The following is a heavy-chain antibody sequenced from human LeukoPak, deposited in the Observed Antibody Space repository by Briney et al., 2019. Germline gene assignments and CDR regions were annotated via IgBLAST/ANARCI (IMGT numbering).Heavy chain of an antibody. D-gene: IGHD4-17*01. Sequence: PGGSLRLSCAASGFTFSSYSMNWVRQAPGKGLEWVSSISSSSSYIYYADSVKGRFTISRDNAKNSLYLQMNSLRAEDTAVYYCARAVGDFYGDYDYYYYYMDVWGKGTTVTVSS. CDR1: GFTFSSYS. CDR3: ARAVGDFYGDYDYYYYYMDV. V-gene: IGHV3-21*01. J-gene: IGHJ6*03. CDR2: ISSSSSYI.